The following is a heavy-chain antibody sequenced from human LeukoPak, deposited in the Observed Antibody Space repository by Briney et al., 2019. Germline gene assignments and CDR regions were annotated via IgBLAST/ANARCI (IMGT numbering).Heavy chain of an antibody. CDR1: EYTFTDYY. Sequence: ASVKVSCKASEYTFTDYYIHCVRQPPGQGHEWMGWINPNSGGTNYAQKLQGRVTMTTDTSTSTAYMELRSLRSDDTAVYYCARWGNKPQLTQKERDYYYYGMDVRGQGTTVTVSS. V-gene: IGHV1-2*02. J-gene: IGHJ6*02. CDR2: INPNSGGT. D-gene: IGHD6-13*01. CDR3: ARWGNKPQLTQKERDYYYYGMDV.